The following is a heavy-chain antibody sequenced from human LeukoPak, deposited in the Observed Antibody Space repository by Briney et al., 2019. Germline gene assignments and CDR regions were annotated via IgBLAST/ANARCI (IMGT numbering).Heavy chain of an antibody. D-gene: IGHD1-26*01. CDR1: GLTISSYS. V-gene: IGHV3-7*01. CDR2: IKQDGSEK. Sequence: GGSLRLSCAASGLTISSYSMNWVRQAPGQGLEWVANIKQDGSEKYYVDSVKGRFTISRDNAKNSLDLQMNSLTAEDTALYYCAREWDGAFDYWGQGTLVTVSS. CDR3: AREWDGAFDY. J-gene: IGHJ4*02.